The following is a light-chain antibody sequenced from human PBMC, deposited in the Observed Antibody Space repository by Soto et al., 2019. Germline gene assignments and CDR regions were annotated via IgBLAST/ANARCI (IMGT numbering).Light chain of an antibody. CDR1: RSISSW. CDR2: DAS. Sequence: DIQMTQSPSTLSASVGDRVTITCRASRSISSWLAWYQQKPGKPPKLLIYDASSFEGGVPSRFSGSGSGTEFTLTISSLQPADSATYYCQQYNNYWTFGQGTKVEIK. J-gene: IGKJ1*01. CDR3: QQYNNYWT. V-gene: IGKV1-5*01.